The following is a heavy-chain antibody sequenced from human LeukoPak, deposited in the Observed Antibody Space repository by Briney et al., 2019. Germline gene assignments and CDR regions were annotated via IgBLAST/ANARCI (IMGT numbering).Heavy chain of an antibody. J-gene: IGHJ4*02. Sequence: ASVKVSCKASGYTFTNYGISWVRQAPGQGLEWMGWISPYNGNTNYAQNFQGRVTMTTDTSTSTAYMELRSLRSDDTAVYYCARDSGSGWYCLNYWGQGTLVTVSS. CDR3: ARDSGSGWYCLNY. D-gene: IGHD6-19*01. V-gene: IGHV1-18*01. CDR2: ISPYNGNT. CDR1: GYTFTNYG.